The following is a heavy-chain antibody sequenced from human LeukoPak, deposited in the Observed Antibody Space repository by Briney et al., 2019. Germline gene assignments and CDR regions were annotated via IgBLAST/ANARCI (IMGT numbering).Heavy chain of an antibody. CDR1: GGSISSGSYY. D-gene: IGHD2-2*03. CDR3: ASGSYYFDY. CDR2: IYTSGST. V-gene: IGHV4-61*02. Sequence: PSETLSLTSTVSGGSISSGSYYWSWIRQPAGKGLEWIGRIYTSGSTNYNPSLKSRVTISVDTSKNQFSLKLSSVTAADTAVYYCASGSYYFDYWGQGTLVTVSS. J-gene: IGHJ4*02.